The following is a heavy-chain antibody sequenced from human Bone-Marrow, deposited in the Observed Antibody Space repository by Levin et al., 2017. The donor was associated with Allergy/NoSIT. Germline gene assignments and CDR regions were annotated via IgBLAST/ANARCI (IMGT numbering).Heavy chain of an antibody. D-gene: IGHD4-17*01. V-gene: IGHV3-30*18. CDR3: AKDPYGDYYGAFDI. CDR1: GFTFSSYG. Sequence: PGGSLRLSCAASGFTFSSYGMHWVRQAPGKGLEWVAVISYDGSNKYYADSVKGRFTISRDNSKNTLYLQMNSLRAEDTAVYYCAKDPYGDYYGAFDIWGQGTMVTVSS. CDR2: ISYDGSNK. J-gene: IGHJ3*02.